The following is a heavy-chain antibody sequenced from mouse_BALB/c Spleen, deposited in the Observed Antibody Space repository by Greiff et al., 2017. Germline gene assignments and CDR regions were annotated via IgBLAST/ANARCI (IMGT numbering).Heavy chain of an antibody. CDR3: ARSWTTAIFDY. CDR1: GYTFTSYW. V-gene: IGHV1S81*02. CDR2: INPSNGRT. J-gene: IGHJ2*01. Sequence: VQLQQPGAELVKPGASVKLSCKASGYTFTSYWMHWVKQRPGQGLEWIGEINPSNGRTNYNEKFKSKATLTVDKSSSTAYMQLSSLTSEDSAVYYCARSWTTAIFDYWGQGTTLTVSS. D-gene: IGHD1-2*01.